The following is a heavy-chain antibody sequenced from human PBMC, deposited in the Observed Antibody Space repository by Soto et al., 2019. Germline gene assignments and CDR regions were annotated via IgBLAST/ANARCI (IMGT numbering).Heavy chain of an antibody. J-gene: IGHJ3*02. CDR1: GFTFSTYG. Sequence: QVQLVETGGGVVQPGRSLRLSCVASGFTFSTYGMHWVRQAPGKGLEWVAMTWNDGSHKYYADPVKDRFTISRDNFKNTLYLQINSLRDEASAVYYCTTELNDMQAFDIWGQGTMVTVSS. CDR3: TTELNDMQAFDI. CDR2: TWNDGSHK. V-gene: IGHV3-33*01. D-gene: IGHD1-1*01.